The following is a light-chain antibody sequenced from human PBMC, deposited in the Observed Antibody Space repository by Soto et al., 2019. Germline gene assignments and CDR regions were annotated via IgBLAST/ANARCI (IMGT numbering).Light chain of an antibody. J-gene: IGLJ1*01. Sequence: QAVVTQEPSLTVSPGGTVTLTCGSSTGAVTSGHYPYWFQQKPGQAPRTLIYDVNKRPSGVPDRFSGSKSGNTASLTISGLQAEDEADYYCCSYAGSYTLVFGTGTKLTVL. CDR3: CSYAGSYTLV. CDR2: DVN. V-gene: IGLV7-46*01. CDR1: TGAVTSGHY.